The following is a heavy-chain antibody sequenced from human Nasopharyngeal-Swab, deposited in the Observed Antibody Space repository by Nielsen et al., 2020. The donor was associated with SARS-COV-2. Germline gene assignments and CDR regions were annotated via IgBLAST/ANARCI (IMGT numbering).Heavy chain of an antibody. CDR1: GDSISRGDYF. J-gene: IGHJ4*02. CDR3: ARDGENYGDPFDY. V-gene: IGHV4-30-4*08. CDR2: VFYTGSA. Sequence: SETLSLTCTVSGDSISRGDYFWSWIRQPPGKGLEWIGYVFYTGSAYYNPSLQRRISISVDTSKSHFSLELRSVTAADTAVYYCARDGENYGDPFDYWGQGILVTVSS. D-gene: IGHD4-17*01.